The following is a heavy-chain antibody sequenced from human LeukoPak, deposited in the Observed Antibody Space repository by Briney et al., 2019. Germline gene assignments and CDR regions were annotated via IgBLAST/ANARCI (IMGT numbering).Heavy chain of an antibody. J-gene: IGHJ5*02. CDR3: ARRIAAAGTNWFDP. CDR1: GYSFTSYW. CDR2: IYPGDSDT. V-gene: IGHV5-51*01. D-gene: IGHD6-13*01. Sequence: GESLKISCKGSGYSFTSYWIGWVRQMPGKGLEWMGIIYPGDSDTRYSPSLQGQVTISADKSIDTAYLQWSSLETSDTAMYYCARRIAAAGTNWFDPWGQGTLVTVSS.